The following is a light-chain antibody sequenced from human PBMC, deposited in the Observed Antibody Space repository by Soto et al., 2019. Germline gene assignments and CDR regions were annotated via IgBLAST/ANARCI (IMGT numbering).Light chain of an antibody. CDR1: QSVSSSY. CDR3: QQYGRSPRT. J-gene: IGKJ1*01. Sequence: EIVLTQSPGTLSLSPGERATLSCRASQSVSSSYLAWYQQKPGQAPRLLIYDASSRATGIPDRFSGSGSGTDFTLTISRLEPEDFAVYYGQQYGRSPRTFGQGTKVELK. CDR2: DAS. V-gene: IGKV3-20*01.